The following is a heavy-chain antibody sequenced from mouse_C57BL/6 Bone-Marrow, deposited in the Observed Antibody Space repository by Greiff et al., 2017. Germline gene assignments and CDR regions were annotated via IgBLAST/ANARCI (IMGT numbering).Heavy chain of an antibody. CDR1: GYTFTNYW. Sequence: QVQLQQSGAELVRPGTSVKMSCKASGYTFTNYWIGWAKQRPGHGLEWIGNINPSNGGTNYNEKFKSKATLTVDKSSSTAYMQLSSLTSEDSAVYYCAREHYGPYAMDYWGQGTSVTVSS. CDR3: AREHYGPYAMDY. CDR2: INPSNGGT. D-gene: IGHD1-1*01. J-gene: IGHJ4*01. V-gene: IGHV1-63*01.